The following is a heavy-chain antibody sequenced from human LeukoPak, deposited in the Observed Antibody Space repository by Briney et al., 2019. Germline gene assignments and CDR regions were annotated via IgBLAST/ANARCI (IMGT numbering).Heavy chain of an antibody. J-gene: IGHJ4*02. Sequence: ASETLSLTCAVSGGSISSGGYSWSWIRQPPGKGLEWIGYIYHSGSTYYNPSLKSRVTISVDTSKNQFSLKLSSVTAADTAVYYCARHLRAVAGTGYFDYWGQGTLVIVSS. CDR2: IYHSGST. CDR3: ARHLRAVAGTGYFDY. V-gene: IGHV4-30-2*01. CDR1: GGSISSGGYS. D-gene: IGHD6-19*01.